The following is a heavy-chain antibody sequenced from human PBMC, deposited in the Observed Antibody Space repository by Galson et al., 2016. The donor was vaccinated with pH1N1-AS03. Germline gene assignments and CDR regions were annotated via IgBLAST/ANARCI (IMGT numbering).Heavy chain of an antibody. CDR2: TSSSGGST. Sequence: SLRLSCATSGFTFTDFAVSWVRQAPGRGLEWVSATSSSGGSTYYAEFVKGRFTISRDYSKNTVDLQMNSLRAEDTAGYYCAKDRNDYRLHYFSGSDVWGQGTTVIVSS. CDR3: AKDRNDYRLHYFSGSDV. D-gene: IGHD1-1*01. CDR1: GFTFTDFA. J-gene: IGHJ6*02. V-gene: IGHV3-23*01.